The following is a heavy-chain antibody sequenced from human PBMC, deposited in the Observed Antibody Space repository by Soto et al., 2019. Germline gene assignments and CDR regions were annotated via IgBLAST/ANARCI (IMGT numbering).Heavy chain of an antibody. J-gene: IGHJ4*02. CDR3: AKVYSSSWAPTDY. V-gene: IGHV3-30*04. CDR2: ISYDGSNK. Sequence: GGSLRLSCAASGFTFSSYAMHWVRQAPGKGLEWVAVISYDGSNKYYADSVKGRFTISRDNSKNTLYLQMNSLRAEDTAVYYCAKVYSSSWAPTDYWGQGTLVTVSS. D-gene: IGHD6-13*01. CDR1: GFTFSSYA.